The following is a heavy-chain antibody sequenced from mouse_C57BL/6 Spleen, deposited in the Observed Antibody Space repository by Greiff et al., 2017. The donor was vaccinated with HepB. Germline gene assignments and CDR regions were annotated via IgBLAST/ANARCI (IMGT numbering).Heavy chain of an antibody. CDR1: GFSFNTYA. CDR3: VRRDYLYAMDY. J-gene: IGHJ4*01. V-gene: IGHV10-1*01. CDR2: IRSKSNNYAT. Sequence: EVQLVESGGGLVQPKGSLKLSCAASGFSFNTYAMNWVRQAPGKGLEWVARIRSKSNNYATYYADSVKDRFTISRDDSESMLYLQMNNLKTEDTAMYYCVRRDYLYAMDYWGQGTSVTVSS. D-gene: IGHD2-4*01.